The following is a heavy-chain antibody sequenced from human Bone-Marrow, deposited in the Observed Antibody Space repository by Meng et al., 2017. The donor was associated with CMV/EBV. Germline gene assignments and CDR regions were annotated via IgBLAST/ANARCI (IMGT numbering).Heavy chain of an antibody. Sequence: GGSLKISCKGSGYSFPSYWIGWVRQMPGKGLEWMGMIYPADSDVRYSPSFQGQVTISADKSISTAYLQWSSLKASDTAMYYCASFHGSGGRPPFYWGQGTLVTVSS. CDR2: IYPADSDV. D-gene: IGHD6-19*01. V-gene: IGHV5-51*01. J-gene: IGHJ4*02. CDR3: ASFHGSGGRPPFY. CDR1: GYSFPSYW.